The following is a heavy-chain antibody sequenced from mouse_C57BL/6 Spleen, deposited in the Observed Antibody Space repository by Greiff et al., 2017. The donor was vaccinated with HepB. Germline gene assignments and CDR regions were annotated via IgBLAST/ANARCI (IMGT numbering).Heavy chain of an antibody. J-gene: IGHJ2*01. CDR1: GFTFSSYA. CDR3: ARKEYYSNYFDY. CDR2: ISDGGSYT. V-gene: IGHV5-4*03. D-gene: IGHD2-5*01. Sequence: EVKLMESGGGLVKPGGSLKLSCAASGFTFSSYAMSWVRQTPEKRLEWVATISDGGSYTYYPDNVKGRFTISRDNAKNNLYLQMSHLKSEDTAMYYCARKEYYSNYFDYWGQGTTLTVSS.